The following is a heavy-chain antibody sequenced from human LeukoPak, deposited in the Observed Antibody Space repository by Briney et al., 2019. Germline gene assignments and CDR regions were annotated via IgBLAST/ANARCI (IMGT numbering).Heavy chain of an antibody. Sequence: GGSLRLSCAASGFTFSSYWMSWVRQAPGKGLEWVADIKQDGSEKYYVDSVKGRFTISRDNAKNSLYLQMNSLRAEDTAVYYCARDAETEHFDYWGQGTLVTVSS. CDR1: GFTFSSYW. V-gene: IGHV3-7*01. J-gene: IGHJ4*02. CDR2: IKQDGSEK. CDR3: ARDAETEHFDY.